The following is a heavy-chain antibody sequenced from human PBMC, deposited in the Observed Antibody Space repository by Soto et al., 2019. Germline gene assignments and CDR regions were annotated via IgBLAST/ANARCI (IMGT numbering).Heavy chain of an antibody. J-gene: IGHJ4*02. V-gene: IGHV1-18*01. CDR2: ISGHNGNT. Sequence: QVQLVQSGAEMKKPGASVRVSCKASGYTFINYDFSWVRQAPGQGLEWMGWISGHNGNTKYAQKFQGRVTVTTATSTTTAHIALRSLRSDDTAVYYCVRDTAVAFDYCGQGTLVTVSS. CDR1: GYTFINYD. CDR3: VRDTAVAFDY. D-gene: IGHD2-15*01.